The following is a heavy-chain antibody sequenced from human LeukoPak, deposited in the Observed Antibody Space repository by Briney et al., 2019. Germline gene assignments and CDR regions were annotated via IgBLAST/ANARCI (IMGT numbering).Heavy chain of an antibody. CDR3: ARGPIITIFGVVIIVPMSHSSAFDY. Sequence: GGSLRLSCAASGFTFSSYAMHWVRQAPGKGLEWVAVISYDGSNKYYADSVKGRFTISRDNSRNTLYLQMNSLRAEDTAVYYCARGPIITIFGVVIIVPMSHSSAFDYWGQGTLVTVSS. V-gene: IGHV3-30-3*01. D-gene: IGHD3-3*01. CDR1: GFTFSSYA. CDR2: ISYDGSNK. J-gene: IGHJ4*02.